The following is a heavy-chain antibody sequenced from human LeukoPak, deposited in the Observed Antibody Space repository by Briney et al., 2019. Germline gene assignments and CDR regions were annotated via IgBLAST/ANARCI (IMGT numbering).Heavy chain of an antibody. Sequence: PGGSLGLSCAAAGFTFSDNWMHWVRQAPGKGLVRLSRLEGDGTGTFYADSVKGRFTISRDNAKNTLYLQMNSLRAEDTAVYYFTRDYYYRMDVWGKGTTVTVSS. CDR2: LEGDGTGT. CDR1: GFTFSDNW. V-gene: IGHV3-74*01. CDR3: TRDYYYRMDV. J-gene: IGHJ6*04.